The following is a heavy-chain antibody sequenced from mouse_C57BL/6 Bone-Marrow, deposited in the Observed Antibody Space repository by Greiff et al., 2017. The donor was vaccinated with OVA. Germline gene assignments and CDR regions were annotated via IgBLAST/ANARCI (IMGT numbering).Heavy chain of an antibody. V-gene: IGHV1-61*01. J-gene: IGHJ3*01. CDR2: IYPSDSET. Sequence: QVQLQQSGAELVRPGSSVKLSCKASGYTFTSYWMDWVKQRPGQGLEWIGNIYPSDSETHYNQKFKDKATLTVDKSSSTAYMQLSSLTSEDSAVYYCAVMVTTGFAYWGQGTLVTVSA. D-gene: IGHD2-2*01. CDR1: GYTFTSYW. CDR3: AVMVTTGFAY.